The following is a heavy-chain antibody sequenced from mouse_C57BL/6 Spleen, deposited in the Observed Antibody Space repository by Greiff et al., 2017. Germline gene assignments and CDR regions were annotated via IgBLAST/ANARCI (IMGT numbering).Heavy chain of an antibody. D-gene: IGHD1-1*01. CDR2: INPSSGYT. J-gene: IGHJ4*01. Sequence: VKLQESGAELARPGASVKMSCKASGYTFTSYTMHWVKQRPGQGLEWIGYINPSSGYTKYNQKFKDKATLTADKSSSTAYMQLSSLTSEDSAVYYCARGTTVVPWGQGTSVTVSS. CDR3: ARGTTVVP. V-gene: IGHV1-4*01. CDR1: GYTFTSYT.